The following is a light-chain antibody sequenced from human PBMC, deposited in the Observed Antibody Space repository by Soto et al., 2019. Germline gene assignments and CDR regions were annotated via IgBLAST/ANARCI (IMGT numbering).Light chain of an antibody. CDR2: DVS. CDR3: SSYTSSSTRAV. Sequence: QSALTQPASVSGSPGQSITISCTGTSSDVGGYNYVSWYQQHPGKAPKLMIYDVSNRPSGVSNRFSGSKSGNTACLTISGLQAEDESDYYCSSYTSSSTRAVFGGGTQLTVL. J-gene: IGLJ7*01. V-gene: IGLV2-14*01. CDR1: SSDVGGYNY.